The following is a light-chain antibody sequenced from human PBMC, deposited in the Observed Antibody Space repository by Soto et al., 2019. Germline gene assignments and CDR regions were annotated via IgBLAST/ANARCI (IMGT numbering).Light chain of an antibody. CDR3: QERSNWPPLFT. J-gene: IGKJ3*01. CDR1: QSVSSY. V-gene: IGKV3-11*01. CDR2: DAS. Sequence: EIVLTQSPTTLSLSPGERATLSCRASQSVSSYLACYQQKPGEAPRLLIYDASNRATRIPARFSGSGSGTDFTLTISRLEPEDFAVYYCQERSNWPPLFTFGPGTKVDIK.